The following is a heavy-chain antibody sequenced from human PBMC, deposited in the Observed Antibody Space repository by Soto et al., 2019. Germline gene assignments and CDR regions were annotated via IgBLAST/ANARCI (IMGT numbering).Heavy chain of an antibody. Sequence: EVQLVESGGGLVKPGGSLRLSCPASGFTFNTYDMNWVRQAPGKGLEWVSSITTSSAYIYYADSLKGRITISRDNANNSLFLQMNSLRAEDTAVYYCVRSGTARLLRHSWFDTWGQGTLVTVSS. CDR3: VRSGTARLLRHSWFDT. CDR1: GFTFNTYD. CDR2: ITTSSAYI. D-gene: IGHD2-21*01. J-gene: IGHJ5*02. V-gene: IGHV3-21*01.